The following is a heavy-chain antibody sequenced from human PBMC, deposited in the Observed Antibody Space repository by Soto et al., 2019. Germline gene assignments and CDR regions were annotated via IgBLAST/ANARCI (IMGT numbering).Heavy chain of an antibody. V-gene: IGHV1-2*04. CDR3: ARDFEGDFDY. CDR2: INPNSGGT. J-gene: IGHJ4*02. Sequence: ASVKVSCKASGYPFTGYYMHWVRQAPGQGLEWMGWINPNSGGTNYAEKFQGWVTMTRGTCISTAYMEMSRLRSPVTAVYYGARDFEGDFDYSRQGTLVSVAS. CDR1: GYPFTGYY.